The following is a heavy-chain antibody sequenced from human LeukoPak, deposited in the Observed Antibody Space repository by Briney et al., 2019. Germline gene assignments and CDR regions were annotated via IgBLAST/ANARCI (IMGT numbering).Heavy chain of an antibody. D-gene: IGHD1-14*01. Sequence: ASVKVSCKASGYTFTSYAMHWVRQAHGQRLEWMGWINAGNGNTKYSQKFQGRVTITRDTSASTAYMELSSLRSEDTAVYYCARDRRSATGGIDYWGQGTLVTVSS. CDR1: GYTFTSYA. CDR3: ARDRRSATGGIDY. J-gene: IGHJ4*02. CDR2: INAGNGNT. V-gene: IGHV1-3*01.